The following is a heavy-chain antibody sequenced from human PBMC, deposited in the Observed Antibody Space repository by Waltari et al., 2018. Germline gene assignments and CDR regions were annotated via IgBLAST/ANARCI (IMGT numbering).Heavy chain of an antibody. Sequence: QVQLVESGGGVVQPGGSLRLSCAASGFTFSSYGMHWVRQAPGKGLEWVACIRYDGCKKYYEDSVKVRFTSSRDNSKNTLYLQMNSLRAEDTAVYYCAKEGSSSSVDYWGQGTLVTVSS. J-gene: IGHJ4*02. CDR1: GFTFSSYG. CDR2: IRYDGCKK. D-gene: IGHD6-6*01. V-gene: IGHV3-30*02. CDR3: AKEGSSSSVDY.